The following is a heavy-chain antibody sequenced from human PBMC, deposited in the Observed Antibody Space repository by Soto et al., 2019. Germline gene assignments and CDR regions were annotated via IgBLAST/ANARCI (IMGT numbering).Heavy chain of an antibody. Sequence: EVQLVESGGGLVQPGGSLRLSCAASGFTFSSYWMHWVRQAPGKGLVWVSRINSDGSSTNYADSVKGQFTISRDNAKNTLDLQMNSLRAEDTAVYFCGRGASGSYRPDYWGQGTLVTVSS. V-gene: IGHV3-74*01. D-gene: IGHD3-10*01. CDR1: GFTFSSYW. CDR3: GRGASGSYRPDY. J-gene: IGHJ4*02. CDR2: INSDGSST.